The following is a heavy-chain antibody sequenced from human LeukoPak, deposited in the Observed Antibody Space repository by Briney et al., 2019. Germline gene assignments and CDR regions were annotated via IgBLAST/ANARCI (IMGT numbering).Heavy chain of an antibody. D-gene: IGHD6-6*01. J-gene: IGHJ4*02. Sequence: ASVKVSCKASGYTFTSYGISWVRQAPGQGLEWMGWISAYNGNTNYAQKLQGRVTMTTDTSTSTAYMELRSLRSDDTAVYYCAREIGYSSSSGDFDYWGQGTLVTVSS. V-gene: IGHV1-18*01. CDR3: AREIGYSSSSGDFDY. CDR1: GYTFTSYG. CDR2: ISAYNGNT.